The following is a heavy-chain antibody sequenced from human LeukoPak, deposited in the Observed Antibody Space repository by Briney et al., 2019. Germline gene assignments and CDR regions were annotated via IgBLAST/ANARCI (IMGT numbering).Heavy chain of an antibody. J-gene: IGHJ3*02. CDR3: AKGDREWELQGDAFDI. D-gene: IGHD1-26*01. CDR1: GFTFSSYG. Sequence: PGGSLRLSCAASGFTFSSYGMSWVRQAPGKGLEWVSAISGSGGSTYYADSVKGRFTISRDNAKNSLYLQMNSLRAGDMALYYCAKGDREWELQGDAFDIWGQGTMVTVSS. CDR2: ISGSGGST. V-gene: IGHV3-23*01.